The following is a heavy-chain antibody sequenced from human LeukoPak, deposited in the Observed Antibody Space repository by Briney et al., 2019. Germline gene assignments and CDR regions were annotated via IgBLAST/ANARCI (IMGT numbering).Heavy chain of an antibody. CDR3: VRGTAN. J-gene: IGHJ4*02. V-gene: IGHV4-34*01. CDR2: INHSGST. Sequence: SETLSLTCAVYGGSFSGYYWSWIRQPPGKGLEWIGEINHSGSTNYNPSLKSRVTISVDRSKNQFSLKLTSVTAADTAVYYCVRGTANWGQGTLVTVSS. CDR1: GGSFSGYY.